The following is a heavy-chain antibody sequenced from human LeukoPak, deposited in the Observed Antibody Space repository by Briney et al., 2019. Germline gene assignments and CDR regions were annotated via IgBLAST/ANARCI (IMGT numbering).Heavy chain of an antibody. D-gene: IGHD3-3*01. CDR3: ARSDFWSGYSDY. CDR1: GFTFSSYA. V-gene: IGHV3-30-3*01. CDR2: ISYGGSNK. Sequence: GGSLRLSCAASGFTFSSYAMHWVRQASGKGLEWVAVISYGGSNKYYADSVKGRFTISRDNSKNTLYLQMNSLRVEDTAVYYCARSDFWSGYSDYWGQGTLVTVSS. J-gene: IGHJ4*02.